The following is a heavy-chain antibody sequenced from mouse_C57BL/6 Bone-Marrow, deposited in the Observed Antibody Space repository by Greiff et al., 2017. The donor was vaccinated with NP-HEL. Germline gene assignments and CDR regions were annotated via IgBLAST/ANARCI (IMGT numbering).Heavy chain of an antibody. Sequence: VQLQQPGAELVRPGTSVKLSCKASGYTFTSYWMHWVKQRPGQGLEWIGVIDPSDSYTNYNQKFKGKATLTVDTSSSTAYMQLSSLTSEDSAVYYCARYPAFMDYWGQGTSVTVSS. V-gene: IGHV1-59*01. CDR2: IDPSDSYT. J-gene: IGHJ4*01. CDR3: ARYPAFMDY. CDR1: GYTFTSYW.